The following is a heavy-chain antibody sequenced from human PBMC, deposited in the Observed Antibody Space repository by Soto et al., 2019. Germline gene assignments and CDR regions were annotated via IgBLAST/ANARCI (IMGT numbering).Heavy chain of an antibody. V-gene: IGHV3-30-3*01. CDR3: ARDISRDGYPLP. Sequence: GGSLRLSCAASGFTFSSYAMHWVRQAPGKGLEWVAVISYDGSNKYYADSVKGRFTISRDNSKNTLYLQMNSLRAEDTAVYYCARDISRDGYPLPWGQGTLVTVSS. D-gene: IGHD5-12*01. J-gene: IGHJ5*02. CDR2: ISYDGSNK. CDR1: GFTFSSYA.